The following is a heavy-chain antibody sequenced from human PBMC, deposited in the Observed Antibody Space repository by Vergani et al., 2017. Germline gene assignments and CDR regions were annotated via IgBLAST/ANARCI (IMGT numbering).Heavy chain of an antibody. J-gene: IGHJ4*02. CDR3: ARIEQVVHPLPDY. CDR1: GYSFTSYW. Sequence: EVQLVQSGAEVKKPGESLRISCKGSGYSFTSYWNSWVRQMPGKGLEWMGRIDPSDSYTNYSPSLQGHVTISADKSISTAYLQWSSLNASDTAMYYCARIEQVVHPLPDYWGQGTLVTVSS. CDR2: IDPSDSYT. V-gene: IGHV5-10-1*03. D-gene: IGHD2-8*02.